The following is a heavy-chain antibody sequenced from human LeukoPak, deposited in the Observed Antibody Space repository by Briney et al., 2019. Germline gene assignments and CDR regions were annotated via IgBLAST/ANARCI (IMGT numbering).Heavy chain of an antibody. CDR3: ARGRKFITYYYDSSGYYYSY. V-gene: IGHV4-34*01. Sequence: SETLSLTCAVYGGSFSNYYWSWIRQPPGTGLEWIGEINHSGSTNYNPSLKSRVTISVDTSKNQFSPKLTSVTAADTAVYYCARGRKFITYYYDSSGYYYSYWGQGTLVTVSS. D-gene: IGHD3-22*01. J-gene: IGHJ4*02. CDR2: INHSGST. CDR1: GGSFSNYY.